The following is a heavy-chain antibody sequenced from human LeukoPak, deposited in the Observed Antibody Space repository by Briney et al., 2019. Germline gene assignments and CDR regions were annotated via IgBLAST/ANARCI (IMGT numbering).Heavy chain of an antibody. J-gene: IGHJ4*02. CDR2: IIPIFGTA. D-gene: IGHD2-15*01. CDR1: GGTFSSYA. CDR3: ARDCSGDGCPFDY. Sequence: ASVKVSCKASGGTFSSYAINWVRQAPGQGLEWMGGIIPIFGTANYAQKFQGRVTITADESTSTAYMELSSLRSEDTAVYYCARDCSGDGCPFDYWGRGTLVTVSS. V-gene: IGHV1-69*13.